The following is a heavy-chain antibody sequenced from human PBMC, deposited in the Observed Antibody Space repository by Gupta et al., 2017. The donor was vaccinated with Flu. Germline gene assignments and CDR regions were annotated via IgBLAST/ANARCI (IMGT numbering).Heavy chain of an antibody. CDR1: GFTFVNYA. J-gene: IGHJ4*02. Sequence: EVHLSESGGGLVQPGGSLRLSCAASGFTFVNYAMSWVRQAPGKGLEWISGISSRGADTQDVGSVEGRFTISRDKSKSKLYLEMNSVRADDTAVYFCAKCRTSAGASYDIWVQGNLVTISS. V-gene: IGHV3-23*01. D-gene: IGHD1-26*01. CDR3: AKCRTSAGASYDI. CDR2: ISSRGADT.